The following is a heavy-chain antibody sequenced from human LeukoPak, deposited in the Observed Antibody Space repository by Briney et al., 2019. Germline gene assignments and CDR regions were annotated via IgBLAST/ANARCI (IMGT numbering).Heavy chain of an antibody. Sequence: ASVKVSCKASGYSFTSYDINWVRQATGQGLEWMGWMNPNSGNTGYAQKFQGRVTTTRNTSISTAYMELSSLRSEDTAVYYCAGIVARHHDAFDIWGQGTMVTVSS. CDR1: GYSFTSYD. V-gene: IGHV1-8*03. CDR2: MNPNSGNT. CDR3: AGIVARHHDAFDI. D-gene: IGHD6-6*01. J-gene: IGHJ3*02.